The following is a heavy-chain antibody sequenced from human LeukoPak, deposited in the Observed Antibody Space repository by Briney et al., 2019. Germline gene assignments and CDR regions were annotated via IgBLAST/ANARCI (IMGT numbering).Heavy chain of an antibody. V-gene: IGHV3-30*18. CDR3: AKAPPNCNTVSCYADY. J-gene: IGHJ4*02. CDR1: GFTFSSYG. Sequence: PGRSLRLSCAASGFTFSSYGMHWVRQAPGKGLEWVAIISYDGSNEYYADSVKGRFTISRDNSKNTLYLQMNSLRAEDTAVYYCAKAPPNCNTVSCYADYWGQGTLVTVSS. CDR2: ISYDGSNE. D-gene: IGHD2-2*01.